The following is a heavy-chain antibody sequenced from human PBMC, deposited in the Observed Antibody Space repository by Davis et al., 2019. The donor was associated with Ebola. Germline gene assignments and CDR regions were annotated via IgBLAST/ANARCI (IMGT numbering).Heavy chain of an antibody. J-gene: IGHJ4*02. Sequence: PSETLSLTCTVSGVSISRHYWSWIRQPPGKRLEWFGSIYYTGSAYYNSSLNSRVTISLDTSKNQFSLKLSSVTAADTAMYYCAERGGSVWGQGTLVTVSS. CDR1: GVSISRHY. CDR3: AERGGSV. V-gene: IGHV4-59*11. D-gene: IGHD3-16*01. CDR2: IYYTGSA.